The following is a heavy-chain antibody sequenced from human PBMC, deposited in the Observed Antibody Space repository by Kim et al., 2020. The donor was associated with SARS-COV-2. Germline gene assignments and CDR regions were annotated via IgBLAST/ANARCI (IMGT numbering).Heavy chain of an antibody. D-gene: IGHD1-26*01. CDR1: GFTFSNAW. Sequence: GGSLRLSCAASGFTFSNAWMSWVRQAPGKGLEWVGRIKSKTDGGTTDYAAPVKGRFTISRDDSKNTLYLQMNSLKTEDTAVYYCTTDLIQEGATMSFGPPRYWGQGTLVTVSS. CDR3: TTDLIQEGATMSFGPPRY. V-gene: IGHV3-15*01. J-gene: IGHJ4*02. CDR2: IKSKTDGGTT.